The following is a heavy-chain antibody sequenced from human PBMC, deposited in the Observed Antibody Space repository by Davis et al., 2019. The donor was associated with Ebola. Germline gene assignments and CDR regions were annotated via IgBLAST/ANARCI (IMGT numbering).Heavy chain of an antibody. Sequence: MPSETLSLTCAVYAASFSGYYWSWIRQPPGKGLEWIGTINHSGSTNYNPSLKSRVTISVDTSKNQLSLKLSSVTAADTAVYYCARLRYDFLSAYFDPWGQGTLVTVSS. CDR2: INHSGST. D-gene: IGHD3-3*01. J-gene: IGHJ5*02. CDR3: ARLRYDFLSAYFDP. CDR1: AASFSGYY. V-gene: IGHV4-34*01.